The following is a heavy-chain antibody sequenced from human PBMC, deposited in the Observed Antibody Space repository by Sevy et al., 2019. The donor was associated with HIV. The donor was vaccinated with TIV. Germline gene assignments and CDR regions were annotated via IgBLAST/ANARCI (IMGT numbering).Heavy chain of an antibody. V-gene: IGHV3-30-3*01. J-gene: IGHJ4*02. CDR1: GFTFTRYA. CDR3: ARDPHSVPHWGSFDS. CDR2: VSKEGTNK. D-gene: IGHD3-16*01. Sequence: GGSLRLSCEASGFTFTRYAFHWVRQAPGKGLEWVAVVSKEGTNKYYAYSVKGRFTISRDNSRNTLYLQMQSLRPDDTAVYFCARDPHSVPHWGSFDSWGQGTLVTVSS.